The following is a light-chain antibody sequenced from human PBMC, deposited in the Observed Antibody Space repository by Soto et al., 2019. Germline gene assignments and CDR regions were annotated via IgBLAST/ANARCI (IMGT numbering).Light chain of an antibody. CDR3: HQTRSYPST. J-gene: IGKJ4*01. CDR1: QDINSY. Sequence: AIQLTQSPSSLSASLGDRVTIXXRASQDINSYLAWCQQKPGKAPNVXIYEASILQRGVPSRFSGSISGTDFTLTISSLQAEDFATYYCHQTRSYPSTFGGGTKVDIK. CDR2: EAS. V-gene: IGKV1-13*02.